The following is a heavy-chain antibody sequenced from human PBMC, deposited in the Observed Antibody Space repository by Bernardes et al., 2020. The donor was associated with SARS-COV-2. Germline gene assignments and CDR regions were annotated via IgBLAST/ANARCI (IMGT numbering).Heavy chain of an antibody. Sequence: GGSLRLSCAASGFTFSDHYMDWVRQAPGKGLEWVGRTRNKADRYTTAYAASLKGRFTISRDDSKNSLYLQMNSLKTEDTAIYYCVTSSYVWGRFSPGVYWGQGTLVTVSS. CDR1: GFTFSDHY. CDR3: VTSSYVWGRFSPGVY. D-gene: IGHD3-16*01. CDR2: TRNKADRYTT. J-gene: IGHJ4*02. V-gene: IGHV3-72*01.